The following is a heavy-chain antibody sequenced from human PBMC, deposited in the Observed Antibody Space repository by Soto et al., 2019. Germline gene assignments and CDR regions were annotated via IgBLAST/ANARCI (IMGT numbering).Heavy chain of an antibody. CDR3: AGGVDEYYYYGMDV. J-gene: IGHJ6*02. CDR2: VIPVAAISGIA. V-gene: IGHV1-69*17. Sequence: QVQLGQSGAEVKKPGSSVKVSCKSSGGIFSSYGINWVRQAPGQGLEWMGGVIPVAAISGIANVAQRFQGGVTITADISTRTAYMELSGLTSEDTAVYYFAGGVDEYYYYGMDVWGQGTAVIVSS. CDR1: GGIFSSYG. D-gene: IGHD3-3*01.